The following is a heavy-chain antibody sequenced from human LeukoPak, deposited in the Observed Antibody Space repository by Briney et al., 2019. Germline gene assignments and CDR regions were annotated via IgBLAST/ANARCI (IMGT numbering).Heavy chain of an antibody. V-gene: IGHV3-23*01. CDR1: GFTFRHFA. Sequence: GGSLKLSCAASGFTFRHFAMNWVRQAPGKGLEWVSVISVSDGSTYYADSVRGRFTISGDNSKNTLFLQLNGLRAEDTAIYYCARAMPSSTYYFDSWGQGTLVTVSS. J-gene: IGHJ4*02. D-gene: IGHD2-2*01. CDR3: ARAMPSSTYYFDS. CDR2: ISVSDGST.